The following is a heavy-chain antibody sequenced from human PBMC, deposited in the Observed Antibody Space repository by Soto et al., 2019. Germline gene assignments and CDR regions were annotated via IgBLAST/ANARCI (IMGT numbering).Heavy chain of an antibody. Sequence: GGSLRLSCTASGFTFGDYAMSWFRQAPGKGLEWVGFIRSKAYGGTTEYAASVKGRFTISRDDSKSIAYLQMNSLKTDDTAVYYCTRATILTGYYTSDYWGQGTLVTVSS. CDR3: TRATILTGYYTSDY. CDR1: GFTFGDYA. CDR2: IRSKAYGGTT. J-gene: IGHJ4*02. V-gene: IGHV3-49*03. D-gene: IGHD3-9*01.